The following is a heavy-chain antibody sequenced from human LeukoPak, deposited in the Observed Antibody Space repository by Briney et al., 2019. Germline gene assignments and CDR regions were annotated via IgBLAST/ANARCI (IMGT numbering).Heavy chain of an antibody. CDR2: INHSGST. CDR1: GGSFSGYY. V-gene: IGHV4-34*01. CDR3: ARGLTGAAAGTLSIDY. J-gene: IGHJ4*02. D-gene: IGHD6-13*01. Sequence: PSETLSLTCAVYGGSFSGYYWSWIRQPPGKGLEWVGDINHSGSTNYNPSLKSRVTISVDTSKNQFSLKLSSVTAADTAVYYCARGLTGAAAGTLSIDYWGQGTLVTVSS.